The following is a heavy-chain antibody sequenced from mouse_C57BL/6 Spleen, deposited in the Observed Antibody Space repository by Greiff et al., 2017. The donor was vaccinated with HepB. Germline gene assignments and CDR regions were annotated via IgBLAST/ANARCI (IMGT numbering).Heavy chain of an antibody. V-gene: IGHV5-12*01. D-gene: IGHD2-4*01. CDR3: ARSYDYDGNWFAY. J-gene: IGHJ3*01. Sequence: EVKLMESGGGLVQPGGSLKLSCAASGFTFSDYYMYWVRQTPEKRLEWVAYISNGGGSTYYPDTVKGRFTISRDNAKNTLYLQMSRLKSEDTAMYYCARSYDYDGNWFAYWGQGTLVTVSA. CDR2: ISNGGGST. CDR1: GFTFSDYY.